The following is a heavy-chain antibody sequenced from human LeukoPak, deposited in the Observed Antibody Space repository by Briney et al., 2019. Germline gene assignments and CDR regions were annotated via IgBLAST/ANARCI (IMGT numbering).Heavy chain of an antibody. CDR2: ISGSGGST. CDR1: GFTFSSYA. CDR3: AKTVGGIRDGMDV. V-gene: IGHV3-23*01. D-gene: IGHD3-16*01. J-gene: IGHJ6*02. Sequence: PGGSLRLSCAASGFTFSSYAMSWVRQAPGKGLEWVSAISGSGGSTYYADSVKGRFTISRDNSKNTLYLQMNSLRAEDTDVYYCAKTVGGIRDGMDVWGQGATVTVSS.